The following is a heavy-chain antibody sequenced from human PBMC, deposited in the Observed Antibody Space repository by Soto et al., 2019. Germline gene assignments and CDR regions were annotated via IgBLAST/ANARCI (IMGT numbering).Heavy chain of an antibody. V-gene: IGHV4-59*01. CDR3: ARGSDYGRY. CDR2: IFYSGSP. J-gene: IGHJ4*02. Sequence: PSETLSLTCTVSGGSINNYYWSWIRQPPGKRVEWIGYIFYSGSPTYNPSLKSRVTMSVDTSKNQFSLNLRSVTAADTAVYYCARGSDYGRYWGKGTMVTVSS. D-gene: IGHD4-17*01. CDR1: GGSINNYY.